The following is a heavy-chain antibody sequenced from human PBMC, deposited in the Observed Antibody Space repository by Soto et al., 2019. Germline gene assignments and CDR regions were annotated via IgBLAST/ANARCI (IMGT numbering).Heavy chain of an antibody. D-gene: IGHD3-22*01. CDR2: MYFGGSF. CDR3: ARRYYDSTGFAVDP. CDR1: GASVSHGY. V-gene: IGHV4-59*02. Sequence: QMQLQASGPGLVKPSETLSLTCNVSGASVSHGYWSCIRQPPWQGLEWIGFMYFGGSFNYNPSLTSRATISVETSKNQFSMKLTSVTASDTAVYYCARRYYDSTGFAVDPWGQGTLVTVSS. J-gene: IGHJ5*02.